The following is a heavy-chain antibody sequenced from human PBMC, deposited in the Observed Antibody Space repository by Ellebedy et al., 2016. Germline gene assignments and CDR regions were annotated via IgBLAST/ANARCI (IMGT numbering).Heavy chain of an antibody. J-gene: IGHJ5*02. D-gene: IGHD3-10*01. CDR3: ARGRRSIAGKYNWFDP. CDR1: GGSFSGNY. Sequence: SETLSLXXAVYGGSFSGNYWSWIRQPPGKGLEWIGEINHSGSTNYNPSLKSRVTISVDTSKKQFSLKLSSVTAGDTAVYYCARGRRSIAGKYNWFDPWGQGTLVTVSS. CDR2: INHSGST. V-gene: IGHV4-34*01.